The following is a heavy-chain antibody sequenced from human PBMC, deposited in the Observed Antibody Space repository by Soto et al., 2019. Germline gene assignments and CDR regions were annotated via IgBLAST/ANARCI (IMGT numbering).Heavy chain of an antibody. Sequence: GGSLRLSCAASGFTFSSYWMHWVRQAPGKGLVWVSRINSDGSSTSYADSVKGRFTISRDNAKNTLYPQMNSLRAEDTAVYYCARGVLWFGELYYYYYGMDVWGQGTTVTVSS. CDR2: INSDGSST. J-gene: IGHJ6*02. CDR1: GFTFSSYW. V-gene: IGHV3-74*01. CDR3: ARGVLWFGELYYYYYGMDV. D-gene: IGHD3-10*01.